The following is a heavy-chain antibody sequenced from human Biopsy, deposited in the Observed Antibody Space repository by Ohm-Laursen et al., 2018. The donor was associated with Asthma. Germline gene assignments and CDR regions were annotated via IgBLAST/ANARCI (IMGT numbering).Heavy chain of an antibody. J-gene: IGHJ5*02. CDR1: GDSINSGGYS. Sequence: TLSLTCPVSGDSINSGGYSWNWIRQPPGKGLEWIGYIYYSGSTYYNPSLKSRVSISLDTSKNQFSLSLTSVTAADTAVYYCARTTYGGDGFDPWGQGTLVTVSS. CDR2: IYYSGST. CDR3: ARTTYGGDGFDP. V-gene: IGHV4-31*03. D-gene: IGHD4-23*01.